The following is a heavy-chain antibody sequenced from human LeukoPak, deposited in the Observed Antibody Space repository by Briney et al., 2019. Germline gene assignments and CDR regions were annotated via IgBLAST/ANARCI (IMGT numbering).Heavy chain of an antibody. CDR1: GFTFSSYE. CDR2: IDTSGDTI. CDR3: ARNGYFNY. J-gene: IGHJ4*02. Sequence: GGSLRLSCAASGFTFSSYEMNWVRQAPEKGLEWVSYIDTSGDTIYYADSVKGRFTISRDNAKNSLYLQMNSLRAEDTAVYYCARNGYFNYWGQGTLVTVSS. D-gene: IGHD1-14*01. V-gene: IGHV3-48*03.